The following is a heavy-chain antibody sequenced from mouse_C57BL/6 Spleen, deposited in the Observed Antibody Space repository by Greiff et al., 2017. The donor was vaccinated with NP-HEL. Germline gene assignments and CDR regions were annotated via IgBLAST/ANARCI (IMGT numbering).Heavy chain of an antibody. CDR2: IDPANGNT. CDR3: ARSLLLRNYAMDY. V-gene: IGHV14-3*01. D-gene: IGHD6-1*01. CDR1: GFNIKNTY. J-gene: IGHJ4*01. Sequence: EVQLVESVAELVRPGASVKLSCTASGFNIKNTYMHWVKQRPEQGLEWIGRIDPANGNTKYAPKFQGKAPITADTSSNTAYLQLSSLTSEDTAIYYCARSLLLRNYAMDYWGQGTSVTVSS.